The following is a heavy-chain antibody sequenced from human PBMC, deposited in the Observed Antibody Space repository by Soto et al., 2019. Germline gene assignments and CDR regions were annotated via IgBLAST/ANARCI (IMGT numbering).Heavy chain of an antibody. Sequence: PSETLSLPCTVSGGPINTYYWSWIRQPPGTGLEWIGEINHSGSTNYNPSLKSRVTISVDTSKNQFSLKLTSVTAADTAVYYCARDKITGLFDYWGQGTLVTVSS. CDR2: INHSGST. D-gene: IGHD2-8*02. V-gene: IGHV4-34*01. CDR3: ARDKITGLFDY. CDR1: GGPINTYY. J-gene: IGHJ4*02.